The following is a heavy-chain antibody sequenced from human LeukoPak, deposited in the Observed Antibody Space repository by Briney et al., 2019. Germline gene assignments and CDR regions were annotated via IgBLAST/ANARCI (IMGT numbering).Heavy chain of an antibody. CDR2: IFSGGTT. V-gene: IGHV3-53*01. Sequence: GGSLGLSCAASGFTVSSNYMSWVRQAPGKGLEWVSVIFSGGTTYYADSVKGRFIISRDNSKNTLYLQMNSLRAEDTAVYYCAREGNYYDMDVWGQGTTVTVSS. CDR1: GFTVSSNY. CDR3: AREGNYYDMDV. J-gene: IGHJ6*02.